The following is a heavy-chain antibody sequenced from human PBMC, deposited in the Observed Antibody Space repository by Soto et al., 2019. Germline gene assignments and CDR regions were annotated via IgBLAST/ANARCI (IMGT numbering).Heavy chain of an antibody. D-gene: IGHD2-2*01. J-gene: IGHJ6*02. V-gene: IGHV1-58*01. CDR2: IVVGSGNT. Sequence: ASVKVSCKASGFTFTSSAVQWVRQARGQRLEWIGWIVVGSGNTNYAQKFQERVTITRDMSTSTAYMELSSLRSEDTAVYYCAADGPLGYCSSTSCYEGVWGQGTTVTVSS. CDR1: GFTFTSSA. CDR3: AADGPLGYCSSTSCYEGV.